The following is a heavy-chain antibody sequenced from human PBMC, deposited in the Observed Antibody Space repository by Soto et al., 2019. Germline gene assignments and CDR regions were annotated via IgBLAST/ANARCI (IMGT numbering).Heavy chain of an antibody. D-gene: IGHD6-19*01. CDR1: GFTFSGST. V-gene: IGHV3-73*02. J-gene: IGHJ4*02. Sequence: EVQLVESGGGLVQPGGSLKLSCVASGFTFSGSTIHWVRQTSGKGLEWVGRIPSKTNTYATAYAASVKGRFTISRDDSKNTAYLQMDSLKTEDTAVYYCTRQHLDVPVASAIDYWGQGTLVTVSS. CDR3: TRQHLDVPVASAIDY. CDR2: IPSKTNTYAT.